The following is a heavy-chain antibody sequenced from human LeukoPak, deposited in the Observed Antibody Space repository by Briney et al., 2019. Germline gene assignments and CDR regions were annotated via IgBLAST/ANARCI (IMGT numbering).Heavy chain of an antibody. CDR2: MNPKSGNT. CDR1: GYTFTNHD. CDR3: ARGVNSQGTAMVLFDS. J-gene: IGHJ4*02. D-gene: IGHD5-18*01. V-gene: IGHV1-8*01. Sequence: ASAKVSCKASGYTFTNHDINWVRQASGQGLEWMGWMNPKSGNTGYLQKFQGRVTMTRDTSMSTAFMELSSLTSEDTAVYYCARGVNSQGTAMVLFDSWGQGSLVTVSA.